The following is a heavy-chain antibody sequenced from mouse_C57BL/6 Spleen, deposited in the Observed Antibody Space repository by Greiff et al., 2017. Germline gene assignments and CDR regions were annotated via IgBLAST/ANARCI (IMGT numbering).Heavy chain of an antibody. CDR3: ARASTTVVATTPFAY. CDR2: INPSNGGT. Sequence: QVQLQQPGTELVKPGASVKLSCKASGYTFTSYWMHWVQQRPGPGLEWIGNINPSNGGTNYNEKFKSKATLTVDKSSSTAYMQLSSLTSEDSAVYYCARASTTVVATTPFAYWGQGTLVTVSA. D-gene: IGHD1-1*01. J-gene: IGHJ3*01. CDR1: GYTFTSYW. V-gene: IGHV1-53*01.